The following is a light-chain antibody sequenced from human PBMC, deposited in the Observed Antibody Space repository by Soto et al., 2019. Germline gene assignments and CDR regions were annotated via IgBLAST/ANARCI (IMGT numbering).Light chain of an antibody. Sequence: EIVLTQSPGTLSLSPGERATLSCRAIQSVSSSFLAWYQQKPGQAPRLLIYGASSRATGIPDRFSGSGSGTDFTLTISRLDPEDFAVYYCQQYGRSPPITFGQGTRLEVK. CDR3: QQYGRSPPIT. CDR2: GAS. J-gene: IGKJ5*01. V-gene: IGKV3-20*01. CDR1: QSVSSSF.